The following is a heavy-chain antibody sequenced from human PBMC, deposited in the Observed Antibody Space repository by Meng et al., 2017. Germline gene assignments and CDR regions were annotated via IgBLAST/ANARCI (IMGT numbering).Heavy chain of an antibody. CDR1: GGSISSSSYY. D-gene: IGHD1-26*01. Sequence: SCTVSGGSISSSSYYWGWIRQPPGKGLEWIGSIYYSGSTYYNPSLKSRVTISVDTSKNQFSLKLSSVTAADTAVYYCARESPSRYSGSYEWGQGTLVTVSS. V-gene: IGHV4-39*07. CDR3: ARESPSRYSGSYE. CDR2: IYYSGST. J-gene: IGHJ4*02.